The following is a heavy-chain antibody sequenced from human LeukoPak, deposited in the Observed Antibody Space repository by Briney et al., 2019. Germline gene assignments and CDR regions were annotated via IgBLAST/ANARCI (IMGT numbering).Heavy chain of an antibody. CDR1: GFTFGRYA. J-gene: IGHJ4*02. D-gene: IGHD4/OR15-4a*01. CDR3: AKERVSAFDS. CDR2: ISDIGRD. V-gene: IGHV3-23*01. Sequence: PGGSLRLSCAASGFTFGRYAMSWFRQAPGKGLEWISGISDIGRDYYAGSVKGRFTISRDNSRNTLYVQMNSLRAEDTAIYYCAKERVSAFDSWGQGTVVTVSS.